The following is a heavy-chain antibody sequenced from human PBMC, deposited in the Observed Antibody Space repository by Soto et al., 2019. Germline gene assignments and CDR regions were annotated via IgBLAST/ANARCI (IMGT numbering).Heavy chain of an antibody. CDR1: GGSISSSSYY. J-gene: IGHJ3*02. V-gene: IGHV4-39*01. CDR2: IYYSGRT. Sequence: QLQLQESGPGLVKPSETLSLTCTVSGGSISSSSYYWGWIRQPPGKGLEWIGSIYYSGRTYYNPSLKSRVTISVDTAKNQFSLKLSSVTAADTAVYYCATYTMVRGTDAFDIWGQGTMVTVSS. D-gene: IGHD3-10*01. CDR3: ATYTMVRGTDAFDI.